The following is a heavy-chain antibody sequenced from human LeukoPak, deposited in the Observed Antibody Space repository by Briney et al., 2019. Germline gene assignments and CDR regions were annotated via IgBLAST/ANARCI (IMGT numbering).Heavy chain of an antibody. J-gene: IGHJ5*02. CDR1: GFTFGSNA. D-gene: IGHD5-12*01. CDR2: IRHDGTNE. Sequence: TGGSLRLSCAASGFTFGSNAMHWVRQAPGKGLEWVAFIRHDGTNEYYTDSVKGRFTISRDNSKNTLYLQINSLRAEDTAVYYCAKDTEVVATITGWFDPWGQGTLVTVSS. V-gene: IGHV3-30*02. CDR3: AKDTEVVATITGWFDP.